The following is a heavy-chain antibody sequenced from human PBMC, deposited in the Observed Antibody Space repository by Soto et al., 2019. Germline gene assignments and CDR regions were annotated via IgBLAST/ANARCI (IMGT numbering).Heavy chain of an antibody. CDR3: ARSHSFDGSISPYSFDF. Sequence: SETLSLTCTVSGGSISTYYWSWIRQPPGGTLEWIGYIYASGATTYNPSLESRVTMSVDMPNNEFSLELTSLTAADTAVYYCARSHSFDGSISPYSFDFWGPGTLVTVSS. CDR2: IYASGAT. V-gene: IGHV4-59*01. J-gene: IGHJ4*02. CDR1: GGSISTYY. D-gene: IGHD3-10*01.